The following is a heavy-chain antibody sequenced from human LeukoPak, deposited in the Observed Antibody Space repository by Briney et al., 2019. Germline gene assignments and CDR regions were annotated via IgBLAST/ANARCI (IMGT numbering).Heavy chain of an antibody. CDR2: ISSSGSTI. CDR1: GFTFSDYY. Sequence: GGSLRLSCAASGFTFSDYYMSWIRQAPGKGLEWVSYISSSGSTIYYADSVKGRFTISRDNAKNSLYLQMNSLRAEDTAVYYCARGSPKGELLFRQGWGFDPWGQGTLVTVSS. J-gene: IGHJ5*02. D-gene: IGHD2-21*02. CDR3: ARGSPKGELLFRQGWGFDP. V-gene: IGHV3-11*01.